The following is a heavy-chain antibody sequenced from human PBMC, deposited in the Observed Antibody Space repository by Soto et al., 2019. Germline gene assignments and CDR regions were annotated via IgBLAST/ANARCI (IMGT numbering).Heavy chain of an antibody. Sequence: QVQLVESGGGVVQPGRSLRLSCAASRFISSTSGMHWVRQVPGKGLEWVAVISSDGSKKYYADSVKGRFTISRDKAKNTVYVEMDSLRAEDTAVCYCVKGLDDSSCYGDWGMEVWGDGTTVTVSS. D-gene: IGHD2-15*01. CDR2: ISSDGSKK. V-gene: IGHV3-30*18. CDR1: RFISSTSG. J-gene: IGHJ6*04. CDR3: VKGLDDSSCYGDWGMEV.